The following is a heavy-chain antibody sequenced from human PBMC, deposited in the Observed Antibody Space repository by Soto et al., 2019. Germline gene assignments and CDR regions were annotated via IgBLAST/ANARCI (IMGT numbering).Heavy chain of an antibody. Sequence: ASVKVSCKASGYTFTSYGISWVRQAPGQGLEWMGWISAYNGNTNYAQKLQGRVTMTTDTSTSTAYMGLRSLRSDDTAVYYCARGYCSSTSCLYYYYYYGMDVWGQGTTVTVSS. J-gene: IGHJ6*02. CDR2: ISAYNGNT. D-gene: IGHD2-2*01. CDR3: ARGYCSSTSCLYYYYYYGMDV. CDR1: GYTFTSYG. V-gene: IGHV1-18*01.